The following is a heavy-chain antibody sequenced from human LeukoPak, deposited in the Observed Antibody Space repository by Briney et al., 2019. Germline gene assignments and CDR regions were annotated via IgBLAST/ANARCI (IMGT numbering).Heavy chain of an antibody. J-gene: IGHJ3*02. V-gene: IGHV4-34*01. CDR2: INHSGST. CDR1: GESFSGYY. Sequence: SETLSLTCAVYGESFSGYYWSWIRQPPGKGLEWIGEINHSGSTNYNPSLKSRVTISVDTSKNQFSLKLSSVTAADTALYYCARQGWTTNDAFDIWGQGTMVTVSS. CDR3: ARQGWTTNDAFDI. D-gene: IGHD1-26*01.